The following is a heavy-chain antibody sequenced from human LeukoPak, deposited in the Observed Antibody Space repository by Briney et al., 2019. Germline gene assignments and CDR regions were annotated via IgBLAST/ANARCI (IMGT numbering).Heavy chain of an antibody. D-gene: IGHD3-16*01. CDR1: GFTFSSYA. V-gene: IGHV3-30-3*01. CDR2: ISYDGSNK. J-gene: IGHJ4*02. CDR3: ARDVSSSSLIIDY. Sequence: QAGGSLRLSCAASGFTFSSYAMHWVRQAPGKGLEWVAVISYDGSNKYYADSVEGRFTISRDNSKNTLYLQMNSLRAENTAVYYCARDVSSSSLIIDYWGQGTLVTVSS.